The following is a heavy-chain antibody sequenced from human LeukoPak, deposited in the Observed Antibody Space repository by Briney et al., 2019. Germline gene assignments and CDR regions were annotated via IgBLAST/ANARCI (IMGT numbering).Heavy chain of an antibody. V-gene: IGHV1-18*01. Sequence: GASVKVSCKASGYTFTSYGISWVRQAPGQGLEWMGWISAYNGNTNYAQKLQGIVTMTTDTSTSTAYMELRSLRSDDTAVYYCARGLVPAAICWWFDPWGQGTLVTVSS. J-gene: IGHJ5*02. D-gene: IGHD2-2*02. CDR1: GYTFTSYG. CDR3: ARGLVPAAICWWFDP. CDR2: ISAYNGNT.